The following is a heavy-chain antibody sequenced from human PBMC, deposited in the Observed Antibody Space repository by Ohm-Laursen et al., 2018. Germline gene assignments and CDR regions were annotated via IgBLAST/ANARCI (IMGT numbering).Heavy chain of an antibody. CDR1: QFTFINYA. J-gene: IGHJ4*02. CDR3: AKDSTVTPYYFDS. Sequence: SLRLSCAASQFTFINYAMSWVRQAPGKGLEWVSGISGSVAGTYYADSVKGRFTISRDNSKNTLYLQMNSLRAEDTAVYYCAKDSTVTPYYFDSWGQGTLVTVSS. D-gene: IGHD4-11*01. V-gene: IGHV3-23*01. CDR2: ISGSVAGT.